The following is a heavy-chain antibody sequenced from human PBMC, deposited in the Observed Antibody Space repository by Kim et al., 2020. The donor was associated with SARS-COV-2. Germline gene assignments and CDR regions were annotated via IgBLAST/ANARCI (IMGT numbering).Heavy chain of an antibody. D-gene: IGHD3-22*01. J-gene: IGHJ4*02. Sequence: SVKGRFTSSRDDAKKSLYLQMNSLRDEDTAVYYCAGPMGYDSSGCNKRDYWGQGTLVTVSS. CDR3: AGPMGYDSSGCNKRDY. V-gene: IGHV3-48*02.